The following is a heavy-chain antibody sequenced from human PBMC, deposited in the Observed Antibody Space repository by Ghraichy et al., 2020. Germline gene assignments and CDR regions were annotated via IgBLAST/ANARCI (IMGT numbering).Heavy chain of an antibody. D-gene: IGHD3-3*01. CDR1: GYTFTSYG. J-gene: IGHJ6*03. Sequence: ASVKVSCKASGYTFTSYGISWVRQAPGQGLEWMGWISAYNGNTNYAQKLQGRVTMTTDTSTSTAYMELRSLRSDDTAVYYCARDQVTIFGVVIYYYYYMDVWGKGTTVTVSS. V-gene: IGHV1-18*01. CDR3: ARDQVTIFGVVIYYYYYMDV. CDR2: ISAYNGNT.